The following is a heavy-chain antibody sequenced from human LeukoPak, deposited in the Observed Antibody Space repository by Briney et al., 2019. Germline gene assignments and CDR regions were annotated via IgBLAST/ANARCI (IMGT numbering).Heavy chain of an antibody. Sequence: GGSLRLSCAASGFTFSSYWMHWVRQAPGKGLEWVSSISSSSSYIYYADSVKGRFTISRDNAKNSLYLQMNSLRAEDTAVYYCARDTSYDYGGNSDYWGQGTLVTVSS. D-gene: IGHD4-23*01. J-gene: IGHJ4*02. CDR2: ISSSSSYI. CDR1: GFTFSSYW. V-gene: IGHV3-21*01. CDR3: ARDTSYDYGGNSDY.